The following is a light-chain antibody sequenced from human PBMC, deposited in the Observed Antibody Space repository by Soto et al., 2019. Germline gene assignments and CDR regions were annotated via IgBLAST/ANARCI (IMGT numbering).Light chain of an antibody. CDR2: EGS. CDR1: SSDVGSYNL. J-gene: IGLJ1*01. CDR3: CSYARGSTYV. Sequence: SARTQPGSVSGSPGQSITISSTGTSSDVGSYNLVSWYQQHPGKAPKLMIYEGSKRPSGVSNRFSGSKSGNTASLTISGLQAEDEADYYCCSYARGSTYVFGTGTKVTVL. V-gene: IGLV2-23*01.